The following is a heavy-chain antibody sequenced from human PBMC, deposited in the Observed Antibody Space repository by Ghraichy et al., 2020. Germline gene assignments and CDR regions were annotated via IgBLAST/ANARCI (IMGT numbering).Heavy chain of an antibody. CDR3: ATDSSGYDY. J-gene: IGHJ4*02. CDR1: GGSISSSSYY. Sequence: SETLSLTCTVSGGSISSSSYYWGWIRQSPGKGLEWIGSIYYSGSTYYNPSLKSRLTISVDTSKNQFSLKLSSVTAADTAVYYCATDSSGYDYWGQGTLVTVSS. CDR2: IYYSGST. D-gene: IGHD3-22*01. V-gene: IGHV4-39*01.